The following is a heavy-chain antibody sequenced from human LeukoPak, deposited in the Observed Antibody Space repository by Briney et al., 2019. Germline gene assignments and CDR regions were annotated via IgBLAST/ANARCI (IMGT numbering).Heavy chain of an antibody. V-gene: IGHV4-4*07. J-gene: IGHJ4*02. D-gene: IGHD3-10*01. Sequence: PSETLSLTCTVSGGSISSYYWSWIRQPAGKGLEWIGRIYPSGSTNYNPSLKSRVTMSLDTSKDQFSLKLSSVTAADTAVYYCAGEVRYYGSGSYSDYWGQGTLVTVSS. CDR2: IYPSGST. CDR1: GGSISSYY. CDR3: AGEVRYYGSGSYSDY.